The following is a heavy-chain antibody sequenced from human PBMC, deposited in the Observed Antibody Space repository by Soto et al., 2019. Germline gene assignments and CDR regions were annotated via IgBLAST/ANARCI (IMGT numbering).Heavy chain of an antibody. CDR3: ARDSSSFRSGGGDYYYMDV. CDR1: GGSFSGYY. V-gene: IGHV4-34*01. D-gene: IGHD6-6*01. CDR2: INHSGST. Sequence: PSETLSLTCAVYGGSFSGYYWSWIRQPPGKGLEWIGEINHSGSTNYNPSLKSRVTISVDTSKNQFSLKLSSVTAADTAVYYCARDSSSFRSGGGDYYYMDVWGKGTTVTVSS. J-gene: IGHJ6*03.